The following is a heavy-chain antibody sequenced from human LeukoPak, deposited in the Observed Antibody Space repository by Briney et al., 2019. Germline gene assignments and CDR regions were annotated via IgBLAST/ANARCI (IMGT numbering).Heavy chain of an antibody. CDR3: AGTDFWSGYYTIDY. J-gene: IGHJ4*02. D-gene: IGHD3-3*01. CDR2: IYYSGST. CDR1: GGSISSYY. Sequence: SETLSLTCTVSGGSISSYYWSWIRQPPGKGLEWIEYIYYSGSTNYNPSLKSRVTISVDTSKNQFSLKLSSVTAADTAVYYCAGTDFWSGYYTIDYWGQGTLVTVSS. V-gene: IGHV4-59*08.